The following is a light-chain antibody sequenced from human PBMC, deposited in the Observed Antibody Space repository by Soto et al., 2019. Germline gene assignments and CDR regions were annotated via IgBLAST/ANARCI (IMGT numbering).Light chain of an antibody. V-gene: IGLV1-51*01. J-gene: IGLJ2*01. CDR1: SSNIENNY. Sequence: QSVLTQPPSVSAAPGQTVTISCSGSSSNIENNYVSWYQQLPGTAPKLLIYDTHKRPSRIPDRFSGSRSGTSATLGITGLQTGEEADYYCGTWDSSLSSVVFGGGTKLTVL. CDR2: DTH. CDR3: GTWDSSLSSVV.